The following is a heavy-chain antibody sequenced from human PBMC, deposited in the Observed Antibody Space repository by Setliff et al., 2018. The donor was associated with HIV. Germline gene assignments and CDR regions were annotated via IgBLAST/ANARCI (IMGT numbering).Heavy chain of an antibody. Sequence: SETLSLTCAVSGGSIGIHYWSWIRQPPGKGLEWIGTVYHTGSTIYNPSLQSRVIMSVDTSRNQFSLNVNSLTAADTAVYFCARWGGGYNSYDFWGQGTLVTVSS. J-gene: IGHJ4*02. CDR3: ARWGGGYNSYDF. D-gene: IGHD5-12*01. V-gene: IGHV4-59*11. CDR1: GGSIGIHY. CDR2: VYHTGST.